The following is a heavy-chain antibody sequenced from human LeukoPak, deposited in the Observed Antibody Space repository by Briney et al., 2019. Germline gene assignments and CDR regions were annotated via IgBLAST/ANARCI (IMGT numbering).Heavy chain of an antibody. J-gene: IGHJ4*02. V-gene: IGHV4-61*05. D-gene: IGHD6-19*01. CDR1: GGSISSSSYY. CDR3: ATQEEEQWLVSFDY. CDR2: IYYSGST. Sequence: PSETLSLTCTVSGGSISSSSYYWGWIRQPPGKGLEWIGYIYYSGSTNYNPSLKSRVTISVDTSKNQFSLKLSSVTAAHTAVYYCATQEEEQWLVSFDYWGQGTLVTVSS.